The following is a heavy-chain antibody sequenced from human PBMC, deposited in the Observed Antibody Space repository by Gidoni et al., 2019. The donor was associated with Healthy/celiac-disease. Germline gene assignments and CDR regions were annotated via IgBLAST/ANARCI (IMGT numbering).Heavy chain of an antibody. D-gene: IGHD1-26*01. CDR3: SRHGGSWSKEDY. CDR2: IYPGVSDA. CDR1: NHSFTSYL. V-gene: IGHV5-51*01. Sequence: DEQLVQSGEAVNKPGDLLETSWHGSNHSFTSYLLGWMRQIPGIGLKWLGIIYPGVSDARDSPSFQGPFTISADKSISTAYLHWSSLNASHTAMYYCSRHGGSWSKEDYWDQGTLVTVSS. J-gene: IGHJ4*02.